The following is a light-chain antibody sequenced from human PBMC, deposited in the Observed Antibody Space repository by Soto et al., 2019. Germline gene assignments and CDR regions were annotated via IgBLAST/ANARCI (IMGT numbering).Light chain of an antibody. CDR2: DVS. CDR1: SSDVGGYNY. Sequence: QSVLTQPASVSGSPGRSITISCTGTSSDVGGYNYVSWYQQHPGKAPKLMIYDVSNRPSGVSNRFSGSKSGNTASLTISGLQAEDEADYYCSSYTSSGSRLFGGGTKLTVL. J-gene: IGLJ2*01. CDR3: SSYTSSGSRL. V-gene: IGLV2-14*01.